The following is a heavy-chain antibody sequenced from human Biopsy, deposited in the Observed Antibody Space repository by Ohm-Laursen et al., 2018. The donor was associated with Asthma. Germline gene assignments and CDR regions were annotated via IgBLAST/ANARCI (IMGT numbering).Heavy chain of an antibody. Sequence: TLSLTCSVSGAAISRGGYYWSWIRQPPGKGLEWIGYIYTDGSTDYNPSLKSRLSMSVDTSMNQFSLKLTSVTAADTAVYFCARGSSSRLSQWELLVSGGKRAHSYYGMDVWGHGTMVTVSS. CDR3: ARGSSSRLSQWELLVSGGKRAHSYYGMDV. D-gene: IGHD1-26*01. CDR1: GAAISRGGYY. J-gene: IGHJ6*02. V-gene: IGHV4-31*03. CDR2: IYTDGST.